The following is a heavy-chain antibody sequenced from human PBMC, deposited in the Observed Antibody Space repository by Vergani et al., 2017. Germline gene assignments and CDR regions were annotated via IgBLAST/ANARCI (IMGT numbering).Heavy chain of an antibody. CDR2: IIPIFGTA. CDR1: GGTFSSYA. CDR3: AKDSDCSSTSCFLYYYYYGMDV. V-gene: IGHV1-69*18. Sequence: QVQLVQSGAEVKKPGSSVKVSCKASGGTFSSYAISWVRQAPGQGLEWMGRIIPIFGTANYAQKFQGRVTITADESTSTAYMELSSLRSEDTAVYYCAKDSDCSSTSCFLYYYYYGMDVWGQGTTVTVSS. D-gene: IGHD2-2*01. J-gene: IGHJ6*02.